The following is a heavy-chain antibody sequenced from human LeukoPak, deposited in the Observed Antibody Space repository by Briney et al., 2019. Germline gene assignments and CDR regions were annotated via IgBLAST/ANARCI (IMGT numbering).Heavy chain of an antibody. V-gene: IGHV4-30-2*01. CDR3: ARHGPNYYDSSGYWS. Sequence: SQTLSLTCAVSGGSISSGGYSWSWIRQPPGKGLEWIGYIYHSGSTYYNPSLKSRVTISVDRSKNQFSLKLSSVTAADTAVYYCARHGPNYYDSSGYWSWGQGTLVTVSS. D-gene: IGHD3-22*01. CDR2: IYHSGST. CDR1: GGSISSGGYS. J-gene: IGHJ5*02.